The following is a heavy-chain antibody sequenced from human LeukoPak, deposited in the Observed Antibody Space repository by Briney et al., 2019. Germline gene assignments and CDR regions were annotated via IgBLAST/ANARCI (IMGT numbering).Heavy chain of an antibody. CDR1: GFTFSNYW. J-gene: IGHJ5*02. V-gene: IGHV3-74*01. Sequence: RGSLRLSCAASGFTFSNYWMHWVRQAPGKGLVGVSRINSDGINTIYADSVKGRFTISRDNAKNTLNLQMNSLRAEDTAVYYCARDLGQYYDTSDNWFDPWGQGTLVTVSS. CDR2: INSDGINT. D-gene: IGHD3-22*01. CDR3: ARDLGQYYDTSDNWFDP.